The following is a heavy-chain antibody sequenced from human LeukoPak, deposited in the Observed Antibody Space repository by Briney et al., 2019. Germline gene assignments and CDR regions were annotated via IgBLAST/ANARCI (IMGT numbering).Heavy chain of an antibody. CDR2: ISTSGSYK. D-gene: IGHD3-10*01. V-gene: IGHV3-21*04. CDR3: ARVYYGSGSLHYYYYYMDV. CDR1: GFTFSSYN. Sequence: GGSLRLSCAASGFTFSSYNMNWVRQAPGKGLEWVSSISTSGSYKYYADSVKGRFTISRDNAKNSMYLQMNSLRAEDTAVYYCARVYYGSGSLHYYYYYMDVWGKGTTVTISS. J-gene: IGHJ6*03.